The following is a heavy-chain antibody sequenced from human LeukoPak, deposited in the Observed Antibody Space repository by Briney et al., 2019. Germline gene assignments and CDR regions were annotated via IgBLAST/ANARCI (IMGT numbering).Heavy chain of an antibody. CDR2: MNPNSGNT. J-gene: IGHJ6*02. V-gene: IGHV1-8*01. Sequence: GPSVKVSCKASGYTFTSYDINWVRQATGQGLEWMGWMNPNSGNTGYARKFQGRVTMTRNTSISTAYMELSSLRSEDTAVYYCASRDIVVVPAVSSAYYYYGMDVWGQGTTVTVSS. D-gene: IGHD2-2*01. CDR1: GYTFTSYD. CDR3: ASRDIVVVPAVSSAYYYYGMDV.